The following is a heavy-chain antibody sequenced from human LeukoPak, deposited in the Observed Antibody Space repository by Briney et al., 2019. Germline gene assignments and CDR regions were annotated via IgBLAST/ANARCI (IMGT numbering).Heavy chain of an antibody. V-gene: IGHV7-4-1*01. D-gene: IGHD2-2*01. CDR1: GYTFTSYA. CDR2: INTNTGNP. J-gene: IGHJ4*02. CDR3: ARERMRCSSTSCYLDY. Sequence: ASVKVSCKASGYTFTSYAMNWVRQAPGQGLEWMGWINTNTGNPTYAQGFTGRFVFSLDTSVSTAYQQICSLKAEDTAVYYCARERMRCSSTSCYLDYWGQGTLVTVSS.